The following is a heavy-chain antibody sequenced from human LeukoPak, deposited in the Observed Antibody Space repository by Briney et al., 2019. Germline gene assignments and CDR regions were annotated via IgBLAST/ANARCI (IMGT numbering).Heavy chain of an antibody. CDR1: GFTFSSYS. D-gene: IGHD5-24*01. J-gene: IGHJ6*03. CDR2: ISSSSSSYI. CDR3: ARDAGVGMATILYYYYYMDV. V-gene: IGHV3-21*01. Sequence: PGGSLRLSCAASGFTFSSYSMNWVRQAPGKGLEWVSSISSSSSSYIYYADSVKGRFTISRDNAKNSLYLQMNSLRAEDTAVYYCARDAGVGMATILYYYYYMDVWGKGTTVTISS.